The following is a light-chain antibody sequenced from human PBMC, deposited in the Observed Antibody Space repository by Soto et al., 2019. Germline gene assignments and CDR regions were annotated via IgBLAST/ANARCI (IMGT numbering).Light chain of an antibody. Sequence: QSVLTQPPSVSGAPGQRVTISCTGSSSNIGAVFDVHWYQQVPGTAPKLLIYENTKRTSGVPDRFSGSKSGTSASLAITGLQAEDEADYSCQSYDSGLSGWLFGGGTQLTVL. J-gene: IGLJ2*01. CDR3: QSYDSGLSGWL. CDR1: SSNIGAVFD. CDR2: ENT. V-gene: IGLV1-40*01.